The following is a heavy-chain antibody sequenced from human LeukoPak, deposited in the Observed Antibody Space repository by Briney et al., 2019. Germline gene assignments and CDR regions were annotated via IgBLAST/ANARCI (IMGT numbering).Heavy chain of an antibody. CDR3: AISGFGPIDY. Sequence: PGGSLRLSCAASGFXFRNYAISWVRQAPGKGLEWVSGISGSGSSTYYADSVKGRFTISRDNSKNTLYLQMNSLRAEDTAVYYCAISGFGPIDYWGQGNLVTVSS. CDR1: GFXFRNYA. CDR2: ISGSGSST. V-gene: IGHV3-23*01. D-gene: IGHD3-22*01. J-gene: IGHJ4*02.